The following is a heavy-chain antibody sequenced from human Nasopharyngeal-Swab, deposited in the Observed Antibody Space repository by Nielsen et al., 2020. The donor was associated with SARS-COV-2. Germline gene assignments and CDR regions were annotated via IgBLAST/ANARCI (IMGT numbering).Heavy chain of an antibody. V-gene: IGHV4-59*13. Sequence: PGKGLEWIGYIYYSGSTNHNPSLKSRVTISVDTSKNQFPLKVSSVTAADTAVYYCARDGYASGIDYWGQGTLVTVSS. CDR2: IYYSGST. J-gene: IGHJ4*02. CDR3: ARDGYASGIDY. D-gene: IGHD3-16*01.